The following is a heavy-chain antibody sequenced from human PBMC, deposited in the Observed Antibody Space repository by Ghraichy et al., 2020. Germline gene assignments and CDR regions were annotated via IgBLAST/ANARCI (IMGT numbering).Heavy chain of an antibody. D-gene: IGHD3-10*01. CDR2: ISASGSGT. V-gene: IGHV3-23*01. J-gene: IGHJ4*02. Sequence: GGSLRLSCAASGFTFSTYAMSWVRQAPGKGLEWVSGISASGSGTYYADSVKGRFTISRDNSKNTLYLQMNSLRAEDTAVYYCAKGGSYRLHQDWGQGTLVTVSS. CDR3: AKGGSYRLHQD. CDR1: GFTFSTYA.